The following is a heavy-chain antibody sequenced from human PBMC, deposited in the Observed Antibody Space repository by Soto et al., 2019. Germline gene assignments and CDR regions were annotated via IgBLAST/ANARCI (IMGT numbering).Heavy chain of an antibody. D-gene: IGHD4-17*01. CDR1: GYTFTNYW. Sequence: EVQLVQSGAEVKKPGESLKISCKGSGYTFTNYWIGWVRQMPGKGLEWMGIIYPGDPDTRYSPSFQGQVTISVDKSISTAYLQWSSLKASDTAMYFCARRRPPYGEYGGAFDVWGQGTMVIVSS. V-gene: IGHV5-51*01. CDR3: ARRRPPYGEYGGAFDV. J-gene: IGHJ3*01. CDR2: IYPGDPDT.